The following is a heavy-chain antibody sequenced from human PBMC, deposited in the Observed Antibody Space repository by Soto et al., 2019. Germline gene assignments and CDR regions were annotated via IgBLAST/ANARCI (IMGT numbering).Heavy chain of an antibody. V-gene: IGHV1-58*01. CDR3: AADLYYYDSSGYPVYFDY. D-gene: IGHD3-22*01. CDR1: GFTFTSSA. J-gene: IGHJ4*02. CDR2: IVVGSGNK. Sequence: SVKVSCKASGFTFTSSAVQWFRQARGQRLEWIGWIVVGSGNKNYAQKFQERVTITRDMSTSTAYMELSSLRSEDTAVYYCAADLYYYDSSGYPVYFDYWGQGTLVTLSS.